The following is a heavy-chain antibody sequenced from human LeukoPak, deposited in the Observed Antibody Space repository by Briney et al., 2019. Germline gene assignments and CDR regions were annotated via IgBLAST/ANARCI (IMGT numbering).Heavy chain of an antibody. CDR3: ARDETWGSPFYSDY. D-gene: IGHD7-27*01. V-gene: IGHV3-7*04. Sequence: GGSLRPSCAPPGFPFRNYWMSWVRQAPGKGLEWVPKKKKDGSEKYYVDSVKGRFTISRDNTKNSLYLQMNSLRADDTAVYYCARDETWGSPFYSDYWGQGTLVTVSS. CDR2: KKKDGSEK. J-gene: IGHJ4*02. CDR1: GFPFRNYW.